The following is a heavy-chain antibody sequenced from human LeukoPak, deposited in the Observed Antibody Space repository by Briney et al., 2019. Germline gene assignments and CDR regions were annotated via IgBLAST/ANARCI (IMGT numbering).Heavy chain of an antibody. CDR1: GFTFSSYA. CDR3: AEHGYGSGSYRVYYYMDV. Sequence: GGSLRLSCAASGFTFSSYAMSWVRQAPGKGLEWVSAISGSGGSTYYADSVKGRFTISRDNSKNTLYLQMNSLRAEDTAVYYCAEHGYGSGSYRVYYYMDVWGKGTTVTVSS. CDR2: ISGSGGST. V-gene: IGHV3-23*01. J-gene: IGHJ6*03. D-gene: IGHD3-10*01.